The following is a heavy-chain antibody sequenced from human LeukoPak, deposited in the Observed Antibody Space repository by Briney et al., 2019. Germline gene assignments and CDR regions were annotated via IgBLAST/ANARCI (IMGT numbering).Heavy chain of an antibody. Sequence: ASVKVSCNVSGITLNDLSIQWVRQAPGKGLEWMGGFDPEDGETIYAPKFQARVTMTQDTYEDTAYMELSSLRSEDTAVYYCATDGIPVATTTLDYWGQGTLVTVSS. CDR3: ATDGIPVATTTLDY. CDR1: GITLNDLS. J-gene: IGHJ4*02. CDR2: FDPEDGET. V-gene: IGHV1-24*01. D-gene: IGHD2-15*01.